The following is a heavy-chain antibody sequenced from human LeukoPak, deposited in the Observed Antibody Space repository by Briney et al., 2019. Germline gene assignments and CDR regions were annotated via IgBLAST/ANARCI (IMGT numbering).Heavy chain of an antibody. V-gene: IGHV4-39*01. CDR2: IYYSGST. D-gene: IGHD5-12*01. J-gene: IGHJ4*02. Sequence: SETLSLTCTVSGGSISSSSYYWSWIRQPPGKGLEWIGSIYYSGSTYYNPSLKSRVTISVDTSKNQFSLKLSSVTAADTAVYYCARRRSGYSGYDRGVYFDYWGQGTLVTVSS. CDR3: ARRRSGYSGYDRGVYFDY. CDR1: GGSISSSSYY.